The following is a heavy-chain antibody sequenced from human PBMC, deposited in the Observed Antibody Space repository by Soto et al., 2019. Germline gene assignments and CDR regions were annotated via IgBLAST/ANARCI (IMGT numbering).Heavy chain of an antibody. J-gene: IGHJ4*02. Sequence: SETLSLTXAVSGVSITTNGYSWSWIRQPPGKGLEWIGYIYPSGTIFYNPSLNSRVTISADTSNNQFSLKLTSVTAANTAVYFCATYAAFAKYYFDYWGRGTLVTVSS. CDR1: GVSITTNGYS. V-gene: IGHV4-30-2*01. CDR3: ATYAAFAKYYFDY. D-gene: IGHD3-16*01. CDR2: IYPSGTI.